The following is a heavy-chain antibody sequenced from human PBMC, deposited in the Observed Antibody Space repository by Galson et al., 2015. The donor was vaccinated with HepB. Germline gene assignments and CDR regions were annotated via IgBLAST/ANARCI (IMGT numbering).Heavy chain of an antibody. Sequence: SLRLSCASSGFTFGDYAMNWVRQAPGKGLEWVAFIRTETYGGTTEYAASVKGRFTIFRDDSNSIAYLQMNSLKIADTAVYYCTRDLGYYYGSGGDCWGQGTLVTVSS. J-gene: IGHJ4*02. CDR1: GFTFGDYA. CDR2: IRTETYGGTT. CDR3: TRDLGYYYGSGGDC. D-gene: IGHD3-10*01. V-gene: IGHV3-49*04.